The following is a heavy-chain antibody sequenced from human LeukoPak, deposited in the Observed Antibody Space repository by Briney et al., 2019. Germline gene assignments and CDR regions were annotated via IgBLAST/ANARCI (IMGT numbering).Heavy chain of an antibody. CDR3: ARGVLRSWLYHYYYYGMDV. V-gene: IGHV3-13*01. CDR2: IGTAGDT. CDR1: GVTFSSYD. D-gene: IGHD3-16*02. Sequence: PAGSLRLSCAASGVTFSSYDMHWVRQATGKGLEWVSAIGTAGDTYYPRSVKGRFTISRENAKNSLYLQMNSLRAGDTAVYYCARGVLRSWLYHYYYYGMDVWGQGTTVTVSS. J-gene: IGHJ6*02.